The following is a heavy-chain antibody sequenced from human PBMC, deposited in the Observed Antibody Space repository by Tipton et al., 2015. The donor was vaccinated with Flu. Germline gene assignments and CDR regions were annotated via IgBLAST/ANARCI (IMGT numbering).Heavy chain of an antibody. CDR3: ARGSGSGTFTIFDF. CDR2: IYTSGGT. Sequence: TLSLTCTVSGGSLSSYYWSWIRQPAGKGLEWIGRIYTSGGTKFNPSLRGRLTMSVDASKKEFSLKLSSVTAADTAVYYCARGSGSGTFTIFDFWGQGTLVTVSS. J-gene: IGHJ4*02. V-gene: IGHV4-4*07. CDR1: GGSLSSYY. D-gene: IGHD3-10*01.